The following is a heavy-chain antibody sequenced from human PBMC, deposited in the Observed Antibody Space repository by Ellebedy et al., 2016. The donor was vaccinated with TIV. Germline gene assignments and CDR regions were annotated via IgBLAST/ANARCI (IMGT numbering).Heavy chain of an antibody. J-gene: IGHJ4*02. V-gene: IGHV3-7*01. Sequence: GESLKISCAASGFTFSSYWMSWVRQAPGKGLEWVANIKQDGSEKYYVDSIKGRFTISRDNAKNSLYLQMNSLRVEDTAIYYCSIVDWYRSDYWGQGSLVTVSS. CDR2: IKQDGSEK. D-gene: IGHD2-21*01. CDR1: GFTFSSYW. CDR3: SIVDWYRSDY.